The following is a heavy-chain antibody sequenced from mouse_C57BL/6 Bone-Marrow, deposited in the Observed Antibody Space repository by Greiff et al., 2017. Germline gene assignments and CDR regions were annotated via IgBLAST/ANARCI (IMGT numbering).Heavy chain of an antibody. CDR1: GYSFTDYN. CDR3: ARGKAMDY. Sequence: VQLKQSGPELVKPGASVKISCKASGYSFTDYNMNWVKQSHVKSLEWIGVINPNYGTTSYNQKLKSKATLTVDQSYSTAYMLRNSLTSEDSAVYYGARGKAMDYWGQGTSVTVSS. CDR2: INPNYGTT. J-gene: IGHJ4*01. V-gene: IGHV1-39*01.